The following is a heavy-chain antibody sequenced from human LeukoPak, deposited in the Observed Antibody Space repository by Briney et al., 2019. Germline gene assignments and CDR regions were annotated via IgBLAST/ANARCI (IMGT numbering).Heavy chain of an antibody. Sequence: SETLSLTCTVSGGSISSYYWSWLRQPPGKGLEWVGYIYYSGSTNYNPSLKSRVTISVDTSKNQFSLKLSSVTAADTAVYYCARWADCSSTSCYIGAWFDPWGQGTLVTVSS. D-gene: IGHD2-2*02. V-gene: IGHV4-59*01. J-gene: IGHJ5*02. CDR1: GGSISSYY. CDR3: ARWADCSSTSCYIGAWFDP. CDR2: IYYSGST.